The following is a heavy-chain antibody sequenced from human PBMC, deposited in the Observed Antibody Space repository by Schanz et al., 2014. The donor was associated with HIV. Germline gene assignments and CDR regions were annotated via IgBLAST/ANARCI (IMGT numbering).Heavy chain of an antibody. D-gene: IGHD3-3*01. CDR3: ARCTPSFITIFGAPRGAFDI. CDR2: IYHSGST. J-gene: IGHJ3*02. CDR1: GYSISRGGYY. Sequence: QVHLQESGPGLVKPSQTLSLTCSVSGYSISRGGYYWSWIRQHPGKGLEWIGYIYHSGSTYYNPSLKTRVTISVDTSKNQFSLKLRSVTAADTAVYYCARCTPSFITIFGAPRGAFDIWGQGTVVTVSS. V-gene: IGHV4-31*02.